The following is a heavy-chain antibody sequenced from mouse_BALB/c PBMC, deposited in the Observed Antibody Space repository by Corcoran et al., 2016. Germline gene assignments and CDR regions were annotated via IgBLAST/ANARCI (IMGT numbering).Heavy chain of an antibody. CDR1: GYTFTDYN. Sequence: EVQLQQSGPELEKPGASVKISCKASGYTFTDYNMHWVKQSPGKSLEGIGYIYPYNGGTGYNQKFKSKATLTVDNSSSTAYMELRSLTSEDSAVYYCARDGNYGGLRFDYWGQGPTLTVSS. CDR3: ARDGNYGGLRFDY. J-gene: IGHJ2*01. CDR2: IYPYNGGT. D-gene: IGHD2-1*01. V-gene: IGHV1S29*02.